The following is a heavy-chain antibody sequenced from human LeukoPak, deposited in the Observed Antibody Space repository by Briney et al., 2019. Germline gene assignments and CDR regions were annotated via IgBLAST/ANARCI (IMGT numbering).Heavy chain of an antibody. V-gene: IGHV4-59*08. CDR2: IYYSGST. CDR1: GGSISSCY. Sequence: SAPLSLTCTLSGGSISSCYWSWIRPPPGKGLEWIGYIYYSGSTNYNPSLKSRVTIAVDTSKKQSSLKLSSMTAAGRAVYYCARHSSIAARFDYWGQGTLVTVSS. D-gene: IGHD6-6*01. CDR3: ARHSSIAARFDY. J-gene: IGHJ4*02.